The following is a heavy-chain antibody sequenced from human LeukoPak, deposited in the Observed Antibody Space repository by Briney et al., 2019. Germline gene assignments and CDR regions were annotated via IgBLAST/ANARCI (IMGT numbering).Heavy chain of an antibody. D-gene: IGHD3-22*01. J-gene: IGHJ4*02. CDR3: ARVKSAYYGDY. Sequence: SETLSLTCTVSGGSISTGGYDWSWIRQHPGKGLEWIGYIYSSGSTYYNPSLKSRVTISVDTSKNQFSLNLSSVTAADAAVYYCARVKSAYYGDYWGQGTLVTVSS. CDR2: IYSSGST. V-gene: IGHV4-31*03. CDR1: GGSISTGGYD.